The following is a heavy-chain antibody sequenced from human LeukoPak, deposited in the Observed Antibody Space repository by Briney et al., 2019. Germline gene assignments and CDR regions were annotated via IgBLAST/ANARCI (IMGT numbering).Heavy chain of an antibody. CDR1: GGSISSSSYY. D-gene: IGHD1-26*01. V-gene: IGHV4-39*07. J-gene: IGHJ1*01. CDR2: IYCSGST. Sequence: PSETLSLTCTVSGGSISSSSYYWGWIRQPPGKGLECIGSIYCSGSTYYNPSLKSRVTISVDTSKNQFSLKLISVTAADTAMYYCACGSYSAEYFQHWGQGTLVTVSS. CDR3: ACGSYSAEYFQH.